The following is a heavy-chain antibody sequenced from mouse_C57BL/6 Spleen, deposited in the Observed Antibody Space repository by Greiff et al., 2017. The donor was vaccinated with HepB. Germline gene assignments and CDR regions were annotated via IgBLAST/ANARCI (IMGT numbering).Heavy chain of an antibody. CDR1: GYAFTNYL. J-gene: IGHJ4*01. V-gene: IGHV1-54*01. Sequence: VQLQQSGAELVRPGTSVKVSCKASGYAFTNYLIEWVKQRPGQGLEGIGVINPGSGGTNYNEKFKGKATLTADKSSSTAYMQLSSLTSEDSAVYFCARGRGIAAMDYWGQGTSVTVSS. CDR3: ARGRGIAAMDY. CDR2: INPGSGGT.